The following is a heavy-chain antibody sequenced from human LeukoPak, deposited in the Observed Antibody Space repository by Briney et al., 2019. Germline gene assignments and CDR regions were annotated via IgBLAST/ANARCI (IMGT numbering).Heavy chain of an antibody. J-gene: IGHJ5*02. Sequence: GGSLRLSCVASGFTFNSYAMNWVRQAPGKGLEWVAVISFDESHEYYADSVKGRFTISRDNSRNTVYLQVDSLRAEDTAVYYCARAAGVRNWFDPWGQGTLVTVSS. V-gene: IGHV3-30*14. CDR2: ISFDESHE. CDR1: GFTFNSYA. CDR3: ARAAGVRNWFDP.